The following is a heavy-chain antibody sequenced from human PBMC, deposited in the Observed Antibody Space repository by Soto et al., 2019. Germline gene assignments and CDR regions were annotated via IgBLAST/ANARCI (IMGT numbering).Heavy chain of an antibody. CDR3: TGTPGIAAAGIYWFDP. Sequence: QVQLVQSGAEVKKPGSSVKVSCKASGGTFSSYAISWVRQAPGQGLEWMGGIIPIFGTANYAQKFQGRVTITADESTSTAYMELSSLRSEDTAVYYCTGTPGIAAAGIYWFDPWGQGTLVTVSS. V-gene: IGHV1-69*01. D-gene: IGHD6-13*01. J-gene: IGHJ5*02. CDR2: IIPIFGTA. CDR1: GGTFSSYA.